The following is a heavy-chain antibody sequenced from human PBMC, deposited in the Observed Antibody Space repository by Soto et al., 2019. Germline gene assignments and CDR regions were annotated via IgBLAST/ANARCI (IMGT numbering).Heavy chain of an antibody. CDR2: MNPKSGDT. CDR1: GYTFTNYD. V-gene: IGHV1-8*02. J-gene: IGHJ4*02. D-gene: IGHD4-17*01. Sequence: GASVKVSCKASGYTFTNYDINWVRQATGQGLEWMGWMNPKSGDTGYAQQFQGRVIMTRSTSISTAYMELSSLRSEDTAVYYCVRVYGEIDYWGPGTLVTVPQ. CDR3: VRVYGEIDY.